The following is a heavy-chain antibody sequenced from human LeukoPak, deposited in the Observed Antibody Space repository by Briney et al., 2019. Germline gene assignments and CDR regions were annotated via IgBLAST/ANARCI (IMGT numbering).Heavy chain of an antibody. CDR1: GGSISSSSYY. Sequence: SETLSLTCTVAGGSISSSSYYWGWIRQPPGKGLEWIGSIYYSGGNYYNPSLKSRVPISVDTSKNQFSLKLSSVTAADTAVYYCATDYGDTGYWFDPWGQGTLVTVSS. D-gene: IGHD4-17*01. V-gene: IGHV4-39*01. CDR3: ATDYGDTGYWFDP. CDR2: IYYSGGN. J-gene: IGHJ5*02.